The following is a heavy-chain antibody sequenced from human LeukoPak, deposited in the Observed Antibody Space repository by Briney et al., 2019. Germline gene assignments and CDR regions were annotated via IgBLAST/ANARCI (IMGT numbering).Heavy chain of an antibody. CDR3: ARADIATVFAF. CDR2: ICYSGST. V-gene: IGHV4-31*03. Sequence: PSQTLSLTCTVSGGSISSGSDYWIWIRQHPGKGLEWIGNICYSGSTYYNPSLQTGLTISVNPSKNRLSLKLDSVTAADTAFYYCARADIATVFAFWGRGTLVTVSS. J-gene: IGHJ4*02. D-gene: IGHD5-24*01. CDR1: GGSISSGSDY.